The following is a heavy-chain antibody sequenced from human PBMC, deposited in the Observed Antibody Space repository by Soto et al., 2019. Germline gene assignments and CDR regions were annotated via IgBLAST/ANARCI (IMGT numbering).Heavy chain of an antibody. CDR1: GGSINNHY. CDR3: ARDRRSIAAAGWFDP. V-gene: IGHV4-59*11. J-gene: IGHJ5*02. CDR2: IYYTGST. D-gene: IGHD6-13*01. Sequence: SETLSLTCTVSGGSINNHYWSWIRQPPGKGLEWIGYIYYTGSTNYNPSLKSRVTMSVDTSKNQVSLNLSSVTAADTAVYYCARDRRSIAAAGWFDPWGQGTLVTVSS.